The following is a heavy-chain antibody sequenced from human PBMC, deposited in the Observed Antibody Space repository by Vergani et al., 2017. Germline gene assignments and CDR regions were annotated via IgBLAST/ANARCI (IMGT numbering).Heavy chain of an antibody. D-gene: IGHD3-22*01. J-gene: IGHJ3*02. CDR2: IWYDGSNK. CDR1: GFTFSSYG. V-gene: IGHV3-33*01. CDR3: AREVRYYDSSGYYLGNDAFDI. Sequence: QVQLVESGGGVVQPGRSLRLSCAASGFTFSSYGMHWVRQAPGKGLEWVAVIWYDGSNKYYEDSVKGRFTISRDNSKNTLYLQMNSLRAEDTAVYYCAREVRYYDSSGYYLGNDAFDIWGQGTMVTVSS.